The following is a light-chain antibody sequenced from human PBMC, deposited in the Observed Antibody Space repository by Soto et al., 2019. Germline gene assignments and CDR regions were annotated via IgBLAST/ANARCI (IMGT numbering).Light chain of an antibody. Sequence: EIVLTQSPGTLFLSPGERVTLSCRASQSVSSSYLAWYQQSPGQAPRLLIYGASSRATGIPDRFSGSGSGTDFTLTISRLEPEDFAVYYCQQYGSSPFTFGPGTKVHIK. CDR1: QSVSSSY. V-gene: IGKV3-20*01. J-gene: IGKJ3*01. CDR2: GAS. CDR3: QQYGSSPFT.